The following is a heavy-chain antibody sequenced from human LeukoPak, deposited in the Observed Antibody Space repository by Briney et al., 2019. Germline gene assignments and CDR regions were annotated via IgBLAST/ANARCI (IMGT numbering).Heavy chain of an antibody. Sequence: GGSLRLPCAASGFTFSSYAMSWVRQAPGKGLEWVSAISGSGGSTYYANSVKGRFTISRDNSKNTLYLQMNSLRAEDTAVYYCAKVGILRYLGYFDYWGQGTLVTVSS. D-gene: IGHD3-9*01. CDR3: AKVGILRYLGYFDY. V-gene: IGHV3-23*01. CDR2: ISGSGGST. CDR1: GFTFSSYA. J-gene: IGHJ4*02.